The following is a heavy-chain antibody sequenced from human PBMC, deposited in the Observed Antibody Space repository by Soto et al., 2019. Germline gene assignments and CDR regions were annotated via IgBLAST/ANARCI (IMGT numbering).Heavy chain of an antibody. V-gene: IGHV1-69*13. D-gene: IGHD3-9*01. CDR3: AETRIRYLDRLFLDAFDI. CDR2: IIPIFGTA. J-gene: IGHJ3*02. Sequence: SVKVSCKASGGTFSSYAISWVRQAPGQGLEWMGGIIPIFGTANYAQKFQGRVTITADESTSTAYMELSSLRSEDTAVYYCAETRIRYLDRLFLDAFDIWGQGTMVT. CDR1: GGTFSSYA.